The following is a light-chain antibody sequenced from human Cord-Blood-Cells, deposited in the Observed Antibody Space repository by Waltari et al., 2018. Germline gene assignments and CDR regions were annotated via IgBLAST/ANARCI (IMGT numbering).Light chain of an antibody. J-gene: IGLJ1*01. Sequence: QSALTHPASVSGSPGQSITIPCTGTSSDVGSDNLVPWYQQHPGKAPKLMIYEVSKRPSGVSNRFSGSKSGNTASLTISGLQAEDEADYYCCSYAGSSTFVFGTGTKVTVL. CDR1: SSDVGSDNL. CDR3: CSYAGSSTFV. V-gene: IGLV2-23*02. CDR2: EVS.